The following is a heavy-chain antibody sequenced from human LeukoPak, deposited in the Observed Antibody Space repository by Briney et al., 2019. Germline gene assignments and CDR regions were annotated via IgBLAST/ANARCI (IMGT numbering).Heavy chain of an antibody. Sequence: SETLSLTCSVSGGSIGSSSYCWGWIRQPPGKGLEWIGTICYSGSTFYNPSLKSRVTLSVDTSKNQFSLKLSSVTAADTAVYYCARTENYIPEDCFDPWGQGTPVTVSS. CDR2: ICYSGST. J-gene: IGHJ5*02. D-gene: IGHD5-24*01. V-gene: IGHV4-39*01. CDR1: GGSIGSSSYC. CDR3: ARTENYIPEDCFDP.